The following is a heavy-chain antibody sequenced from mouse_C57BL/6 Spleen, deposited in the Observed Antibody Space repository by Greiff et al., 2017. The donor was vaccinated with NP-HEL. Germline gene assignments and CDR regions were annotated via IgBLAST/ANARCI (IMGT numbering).Heavy chain of an antibody. CDR3: EWILPWAMDY. CDR1: GYTFTSYW. Sequence: QVQLQQPGAELVKPGASVKLSCKASGYTFTSYWMHWVKQRPGQGLEWIGMIHPNSGSTNYNEKFKSKATLTVDKSSSTAYMQLSSLTSEDSAVYYCEWILPWAMDYWGQGTSVTVSS. CDR2: IHPNSGST. V-gene: IGHV1-64*01. J-gene: IGHJ4*01.